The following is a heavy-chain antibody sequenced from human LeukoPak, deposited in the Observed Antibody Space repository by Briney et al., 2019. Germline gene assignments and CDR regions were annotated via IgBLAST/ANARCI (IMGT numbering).Heavy chain of an antibody. V-gene: IGHV3-21*01. CDR3: AREPYDFWSGDYFDY. CDR1: GFTFSSYS. CDR2: ISSSSSYI. Sequence: GGSLRLSCAASGFTFSSYSMNWVRQAPGKGLEWDSSISSSSSYIYYADSVKGRFTISRDNAKNSLYLQMNSLRAEDTAVYYCAREPYDFWSGDYFDYWRQGTMVTVSS. D-gene: IGHD3-3*01. J-gene: IGHJ4*02.